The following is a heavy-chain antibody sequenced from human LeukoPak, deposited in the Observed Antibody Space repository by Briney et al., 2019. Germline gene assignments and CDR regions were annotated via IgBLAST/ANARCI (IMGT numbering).Heavy chain of an antibody. Sequence: PGGSLRLSCAASGFTITSYNVNWVRQAPGKGLEWVSSISSSSTYIYYADSVKGRFTISRDNAKNSLYLQMNSLRAEDTAIYYCARENMYDSSDYYGWSGYYDHWGQGTLVTVSS. CDR1: GFTITSYN. CDR3: ARENMYDSSDYYGWSGYYDH. CDR2: ISSSSTYI. D-gene: IGHD3-22*01. J-gene: IGHJ4*02. V-gene: IGHV3-21*06.